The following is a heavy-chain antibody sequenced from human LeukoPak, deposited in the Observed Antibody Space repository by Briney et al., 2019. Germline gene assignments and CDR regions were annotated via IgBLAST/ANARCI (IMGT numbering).Heavy chain of an antibody. CDR3: ARGSDCSGGSCYSYWYFDL. D-gene: IGHD2-15*01. Sequence: PGGSLRLSCAASGFTFNNCDMNWVRQAPGKGLEWVSAISGSGATTYYADSVKGRFTISRDNSKNTLSLKMNSLRAEDTAMYYCARGSDCSGGSCYSYWYFDLWGRGTLVTVSS. V-gene: IGHV3-23*01. CDR2: ISGSGATT. J-gene: IGHJ2*01. CDR1: GFTFNNCD.